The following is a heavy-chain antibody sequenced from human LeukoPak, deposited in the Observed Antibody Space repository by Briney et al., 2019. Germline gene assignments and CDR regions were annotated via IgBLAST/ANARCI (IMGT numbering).Heavy chain of an antibody. CDR3: AREKQSGGTPFDY. CDR2: VAHDEKTI. D-gene: IGHD1-26*01. Sequence: GSLRLSCVASGFTFTGHSMHWVRQAPGKGLESVAVVAHDEKTIFYADSLKGRFTVSRDNSKNTVYLQMNSLRDEDTAVYYCAREKQSGGTPFDYWGQGSLVTVSS. J-gene: IGHJ4*02. V-gene: IGHV3-30*04. CDR1: GFTFTGHS.